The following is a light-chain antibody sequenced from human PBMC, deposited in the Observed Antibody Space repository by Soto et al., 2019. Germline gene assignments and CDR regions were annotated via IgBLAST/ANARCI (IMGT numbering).Light chain of an antibody. CDR2: DVG. J-gene: IGLJ1*01. CDR3: SSYTSSSTYYV. CDR1: SSDVGGYNY. V-gene: IGLV2-14*03. Sequence: QSVLTQPASVSGSPGQSITISCTGTSSDVGGYNYVSWYQQHPGKAPKLMIYDVGNRPSGVSNRFSGSNSGNTASLNISGLQAEDEADYYCSSYTSSSTYYVFGTGTKLTVL.